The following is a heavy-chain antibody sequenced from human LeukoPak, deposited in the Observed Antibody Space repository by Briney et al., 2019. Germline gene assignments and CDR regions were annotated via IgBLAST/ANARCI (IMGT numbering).Heavy chain of an antibody. Sequence: PGGSLRLSCAASGFTFSSYAMTWVRQAPGKGLEWVSAISGSGGSTYYADSVKGRFTISRDNSKNTLYLQMNSLRAEDTAVYYCAREKQSSGGFDPWGQGTLVTVSS. D-gene: IGHD2-15*01. V-gene: IGHV3-23*01. CDR1: GFTFSSYA. CDR3: AREKQSSGGFDP. CDR2: ISGSGGST. J-gene: IGHJ5*02.